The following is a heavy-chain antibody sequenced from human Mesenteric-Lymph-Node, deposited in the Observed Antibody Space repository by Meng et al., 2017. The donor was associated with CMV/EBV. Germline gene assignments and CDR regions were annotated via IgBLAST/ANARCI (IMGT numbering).Heavy chain of an antibody. D-gene: IGHD2-2*01. V-gene: IGHV4-38-2*01. CDR3: ARQGQRYQLQNGDFDY. J-gene: IGHJ4*02. CDR2: IYHSGSP. Sequence: SETLSLSCSVSGYSISSGYYWGWIRRPPGKGLEWIGSIYHSGSPYYNPSLKSRVTISVDTSKNQFSLKLSSVTAADTAVYYCARQGQRYQLQNGDFDYWGQGTLVTVSS. CDR1: GYSISSGYY.